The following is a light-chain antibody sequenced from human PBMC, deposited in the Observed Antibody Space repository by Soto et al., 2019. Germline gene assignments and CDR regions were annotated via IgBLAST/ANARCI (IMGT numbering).Light chain of an antibody. CDR1: SSDVGNYNY. J-gene: IGLJ1*01. Sequence: QSALTQPPSASGSPGQSVNISCTGTSSDVGNYNYVSWYQQHPGKAPKLMIYEVSKRPSGVPDRFSGSKSGNTASLTVSGLEAEDEADYYCSSYAGSNNFVFGTGTKVTVL. CDR2: EVS. CDR3: SSYAGSNNFV. V-gene: IGLV2-8*01.